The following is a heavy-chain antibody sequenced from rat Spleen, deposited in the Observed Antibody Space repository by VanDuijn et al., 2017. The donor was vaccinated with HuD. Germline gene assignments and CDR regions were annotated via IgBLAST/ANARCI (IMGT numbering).Heavy chain of an antibody. V-gene: IGHV5-29*01. D-gene: IGHD1-4*01. CDR1: GFTFSDNY. J-gene: IGHJ4*01. Sequence: EVQLVESDGGLVQPGRSLKLSCAVSGFTFSDNYMAWVRQAPTKGLEWVATISHDGSSTYYRDPEKGRFTISRDNAKSTLYLQMNSLRSEDTATYYCVRPGITSYVMDAWGQGASVTVSS. CDR2: ISHDGSST. CDR3: VRPGITSYVMDA.